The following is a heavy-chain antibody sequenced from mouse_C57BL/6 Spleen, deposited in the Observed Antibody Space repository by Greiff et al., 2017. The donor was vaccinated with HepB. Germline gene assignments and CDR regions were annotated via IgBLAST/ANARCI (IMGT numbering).Heavy chain of an antibody. Sequence: DVQLVESGGDLVKPGGSLKLSCAASGFTFSSYGMSWVRQTPDKRLEWVATISSGGSYTYYPDSVKGRFTISRDNAKNTLYLQMSSLKSEDTAMYDCARQWGDYSNFYAMDYWGQGTSVTVSS. CDR1: GFTFSSYG. CDR2: ISSGGSYT. D-gene: IGHD2-5*01. V-gene: IGHV5-6*01. CDR3: ARQWGDYSNFYAMDY. J-gene: IGHJ4*01.